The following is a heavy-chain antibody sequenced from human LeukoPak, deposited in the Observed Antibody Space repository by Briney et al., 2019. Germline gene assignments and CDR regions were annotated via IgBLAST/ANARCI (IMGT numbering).Heavy chain of an antibody. CDR3: AREGAGYYYDSSGHLDY. D-gene: IGHD3-22*01. V-gene: IGHV3-21*01. Sequence: GGSLRLSCAASGFTFSSYSMNWVRQAPGKGLEWVSSISSSSSYIYYADSVKGRFTISTDNTKNSLYLQMNRLRAEDTAVYYCAREGAGYYYDSSGHLDYWGQGTLVTVSS. CDR1: GFTFSSYS. CDR2: ISSSSSYI. J-gene: IGHJ4*02.